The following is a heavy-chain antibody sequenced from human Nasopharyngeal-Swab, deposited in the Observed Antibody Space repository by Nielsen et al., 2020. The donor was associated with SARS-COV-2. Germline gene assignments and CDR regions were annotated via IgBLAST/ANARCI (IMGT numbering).Heavy chain of an antibody. CDR1: GPTFSTTW. D-gene: IGHD2-2*01. CDR3: ATELWCSSTSCPFAFGV. CDR2: IKSSIDGETT. J-gene: IGHJ3*01. Sequence: GESLKISCTAYGPTFSTTWMGWVRQAPGKGLEWVGRIKSSIDGETTDFAAPVKGRFTITRDDSKNTLYLHMNSLKTEDTAVYYCATELWCSSTSCPFAFGVWGQGTMVSVSS. V-gene: IGHV3-15*07.